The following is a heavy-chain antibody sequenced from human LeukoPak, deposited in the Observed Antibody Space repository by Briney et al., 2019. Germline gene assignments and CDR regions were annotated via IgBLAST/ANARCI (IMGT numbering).Heavy chain of an antibody. V-gene: IGHV1-46*01. CDR3: ARAPGIAAAGTFFDY. Sequence: ASVKVSCKASGYTFTSYYMHWVRQAPGQGLEWMGIINPSGGSTSYAQKFQGRVTMTRDMSTSTVYMELSSLRSDDTAVYYCARAPGIAAAGTFFDYWGQGTLVTVSS. D-gene: IGHD6-13*01. J-gene: IGHJ4*02. CDR2: INPSGGST. CDR1: GYTFTSYY.